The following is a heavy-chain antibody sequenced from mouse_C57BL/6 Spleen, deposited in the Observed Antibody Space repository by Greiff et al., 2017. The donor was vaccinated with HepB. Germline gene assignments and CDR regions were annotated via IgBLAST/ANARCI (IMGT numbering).Heavy chain of an antibody. Sequence: QVQLKQSGAELVRPGASVTLSCKASGYTFTDYEMHWVKQTPVHGLEWIGAIDPETGGTAYNQKFKGKAILTADKSSSTAYRELRSLTSEDSAVYYCTRSGYYGSNGCAYGGQGTLVTVSA. D-gene: IGHD1-1*01. CDR3: TRSGYYGSNGCAY. CDR1: GYTFTDYE. V-gene: IGHV1-15*01. CDR2: IDPETGGT. J-gene: IGHJ3*01.